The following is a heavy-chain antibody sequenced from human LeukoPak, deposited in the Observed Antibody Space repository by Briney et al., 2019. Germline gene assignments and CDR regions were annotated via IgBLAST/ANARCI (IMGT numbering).Heavy chain of an antibody. Sequence: SETLSLTCSVSGDSVSRSDSYWDWIRQPPGKGLEWIGTIYYTGRTYYSPSLKSRVTMSVDTSNNQFYLTLRSVTAADTAVYYCARRRYYDGSGYLEWGQGTLLSVSS. CDR2: IYYTGRT. CDR3: ARRRYYDGSGYLE. D-gene: IGHD3-22*01. CDR1: GDSVSRSDSY. V-gene: IGHV4-39*01. J-gene: IGHJ1*01.